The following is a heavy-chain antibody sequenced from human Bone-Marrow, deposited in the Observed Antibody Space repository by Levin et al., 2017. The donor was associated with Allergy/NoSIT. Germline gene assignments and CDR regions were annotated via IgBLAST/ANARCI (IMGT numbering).Heavy chain of an antibody. CDR2: ISNTGGST. CDR1: GFTFRTHA. Sequence: GGSLRLSCAASGFTFRTHAMSWVRQAPGKGLEWVSRISNTGGSTFYADSVKGRFIVSRDNFKNTLYLQMNSLRAEDTALYYCANAYAPSPDTYFDSWGQGTLVTVSS. V-gene: IGHV3-23*01. CDR3: ANAYAPSPDTYFDS. D-gene: IGHD5-18*01. J-gene: IGHJ4*02.